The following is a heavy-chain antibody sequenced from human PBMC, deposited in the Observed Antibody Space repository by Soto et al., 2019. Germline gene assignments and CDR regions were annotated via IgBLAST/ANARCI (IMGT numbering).Heavy chain of an antibody. Sequence: PGGSLRLSCAASGFPFSSYSMKWVRPAPGKGLEWVSYISSSSSTIYYADSVKGRFAISRDNAKNSLYLQMNSLRAEDTAVYYCARHPERIAQIGWFDPWGQGTLVTVSS. CDR1: GFPFSSYS. CDR2: ISSSSSTI. D-gene: IGHD6-13*01. J-gene: IGHJ5*02. CDR3: ARHPERIAQIGWFDP. V-gene: IGHV3-48*01.